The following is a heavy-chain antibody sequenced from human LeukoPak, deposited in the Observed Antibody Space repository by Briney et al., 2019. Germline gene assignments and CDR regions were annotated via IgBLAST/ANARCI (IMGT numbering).Heavy chain of an antibody. Sequence: ETLSLTCAVYGGSFSGYYWSWIRQPPGKGLEWIGEINHSGSTNYNPSLKSRVTISVDTSKNQSSLKLSSVTAADTAVYYCARQSAGFDPWGQGTLVTVSS. V-gene: IGHV4-34*01. CDR3: ARQSAGFDP. CDR1: GGSFSGYY. J-gene: IGHJ5*02. CDR2: INHSGST.